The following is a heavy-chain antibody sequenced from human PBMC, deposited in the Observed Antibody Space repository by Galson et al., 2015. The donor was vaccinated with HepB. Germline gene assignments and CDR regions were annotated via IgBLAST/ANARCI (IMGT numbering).Heavy chain of an antibody. D-gene: IGHD1-26*01. CDR1: GFTFRIYA. J-gene: IGHJ4*02. V-gene: IGHV3-23*01. CDR3: VKGRDSAYYYFDY. Sequence: SLRLSCAASGFTFRIYAMSWVRQAPGKALEWVSLISHSGDDTYYADSVKGRLTVSRDNSKNTVYLQMNSLRAEDTAVYYCVKGRDSAYYYFDYWGQGTLVTVSS. CDR2: ISHSGDDT.